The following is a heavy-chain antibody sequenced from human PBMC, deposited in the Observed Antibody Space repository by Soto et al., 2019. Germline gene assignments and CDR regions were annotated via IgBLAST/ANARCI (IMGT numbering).Heavy chain of an antibody. CDR3: ARGDSTDCSNGVCSFFYNHDMDV. J-gene: IGHJ6*02. D-gene: IGHD2-8*01. Sequence: GAALKISCKGSGYSFTSYWIGSVRQMNGKGLEWMGIIYPGDSDTRYSPSFQGQVTISADKSISTAYLQWSSLKASDTAIYYCARGDSTDCSNGVCSFFYNHDMDVWGQGTTVTVSS. V-gene: IGHV5-51*01. CDR1: GYSFTSYW. CDR2: IYPGDSDT.